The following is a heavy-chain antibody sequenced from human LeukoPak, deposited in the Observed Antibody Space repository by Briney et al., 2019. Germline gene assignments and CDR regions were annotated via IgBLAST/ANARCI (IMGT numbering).Heavy chain of an antibody. CDR1: GFTFSIYA. CDR3: ARDRPNYYGSDGHYYRRDGDY. CDR2: ITSRGEST. J-gene: IGHJ4*02. Sequence: GGSLRLSCAASGFTFSIYAMSWVRQAPGKGLQWVSSITSRGESTWYVDSVKGRFTITRDNSENTLYLQTHSLRAEDTAVYYCARDRPNYYGSDGHYYRRDGDYWGRGTLVSVSS. D-gene: IGHD3-22*01. V-gene: IGHV3-23*01.